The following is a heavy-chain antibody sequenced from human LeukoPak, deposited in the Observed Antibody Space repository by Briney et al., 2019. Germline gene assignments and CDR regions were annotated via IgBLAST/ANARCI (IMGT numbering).Heavy chain of an antibody. J-gene: IGHJ4*02. CDR1: GFTFTNYW. D-gene: IGHD6-6*01. V-gene: IGHV3-11*01. CDR2: ISSSGSTI. CDR3: ARAPSSSLYDY. Sequence: GGSLRLSCAASGFTFTNYWMAWLRRAPGRGLEWVSYISSSGSTIYYADSVKGRFTISRDNAKNSLYLQMNSLRAEDTAVYYCARAPSSSLYDYWGQGTLVSVSS.